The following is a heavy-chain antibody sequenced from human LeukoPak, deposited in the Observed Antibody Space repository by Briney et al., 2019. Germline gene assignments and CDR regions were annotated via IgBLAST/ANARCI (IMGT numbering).Heavy chain of an antibody. CDR3: ARDKRYALDI. CDR2: ISISKGNT. CDR1: GGTFSSYA. D-gene: IGHD6-25*01. V-gene: IGHV1-18*01. Sequence: VASVKVSCKSSGGTFSSYAISWVRQAPGQGLEWMGWISISKGNTIHGQKLLDRVTMTRDTSTSTAYMELRSLRSDDTAVYYCARDKRYALDIWGQGTMVTVSS. J-gene: IGHJ3*02.